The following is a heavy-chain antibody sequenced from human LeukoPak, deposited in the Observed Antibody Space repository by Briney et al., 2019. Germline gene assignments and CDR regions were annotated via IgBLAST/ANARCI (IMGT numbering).Heavy chain of an antibody. CDR2: ISHSGSI. J-gene: IGHJ3*02. V-gene: IGHV3-23*01. CDR3: AKELAERWVIDAFDI. Sequence: GGSLRLSCAASGFTFNTYAMNWVRQAPGKGLEWVSSISHSGSISYADSVKGRFTISRDNSKNTLYLQMSSLRAEDTAIYYCAKELAERWVIDAFDIWGQGTVVTVSS. D-gene: IGHD2-21*01. CDR1: GFTFNTYA.